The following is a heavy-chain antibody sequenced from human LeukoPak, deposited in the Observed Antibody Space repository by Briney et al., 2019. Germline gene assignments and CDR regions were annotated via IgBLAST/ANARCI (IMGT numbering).Heavy chain of an antibody. D-gene: IGHD3-10*01. V-gene: IGHV1-46*01. CDR3: ARDGLGGSGSYDFDY. CDR2: INPSGGST. Sequence: GASVKVSCKASGYTFTSYYMHWVRQAPGQGLEWMGIINPSGGSTSYAQKFQGRVTMTRNTSTSTVYMELSSLRSEDTAVYYCARDGLGGSGSYDFDYWGQGTLVTVSS. J-gene: IGHJ4*02. CDR1: GYTFTSYY.